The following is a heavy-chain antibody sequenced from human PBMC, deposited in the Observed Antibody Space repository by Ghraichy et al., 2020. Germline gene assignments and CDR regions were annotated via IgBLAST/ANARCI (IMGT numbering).Heavy chain of an antibody. Sequence: ASVKVSCKASGYTFTSYGISWVRQAPGQGLEWMGWISAYNGDTNYAQKLQGRVTMTTDTSTSTAYMELRSPRSDDTAMYYCARDFAPGSSGWYNWFDPWGQGTLVTVSS. CDR1: GYTFTSYG. D-gene: IGHD6-19*01. CDR3: ARDFAPGSSGWYNWFDP. V-gene: IGHV1-18*01. CDR2: ISAYNGDT. J-gene: IGHJ5*02.